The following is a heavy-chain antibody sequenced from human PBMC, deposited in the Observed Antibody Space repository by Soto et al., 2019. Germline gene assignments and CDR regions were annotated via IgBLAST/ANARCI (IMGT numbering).Heavy chain of an antibody. CDR3: EGTTGTESDFDY. Sequence: GASVKVSCKASGYTFTSYGISWVRQAPGQGLEWMGWISAYNGNTNYAQKLQGRVTISRDNSKNTLYLQMNSLRAEDTAVYYCEGTTGTESDFDYWGQGTLVTVSS. D-gene: IGHD1-1*01. CDR2: ISAYNGNT. CDR1: GYTFTSYG. J-gene: IGHJ4*02. V-gene: IGHV1-18*01.